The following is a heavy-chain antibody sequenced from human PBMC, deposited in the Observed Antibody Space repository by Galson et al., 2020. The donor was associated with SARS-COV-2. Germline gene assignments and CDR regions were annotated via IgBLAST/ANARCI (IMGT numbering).Heavy chain of an antibody. D-gene: IGHD4-17*01. CDR3: ARGYTDDSGGNLAL. V-gene: IGHV4-59*08. Sequence: ETSETLSLTCSVSGGTISGITGSWIRQPPGKRLERIGNIHSNGATNYRPSLKSRVTMSVDTSKNQFSLNLSSATAADTAVYYCARGYTDDSGGNLALWGQGTLVTVSS. CDR1: GGTISGIT. CDR2: IHSNGAT. J-gene: IGHJ4*02.